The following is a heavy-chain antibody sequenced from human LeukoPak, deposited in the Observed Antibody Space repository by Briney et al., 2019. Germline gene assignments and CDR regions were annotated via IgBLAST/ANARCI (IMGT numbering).Heavy chain of an antibody. J-gene: IGHJ6*03. CDR1: GYSISSGYY. D-gene: IGHD5-12*01. V-gene: IGHV4-38-2*02. Sequence: SETLSLTCTVSGYSISSGYYWGWIRQPPGKGLEWIGSIYHSGSTYYNPSLKSRVTISVDTSKNQFSLKLSSVTAADPAAYYCARTPGYSYYNYMDVWGKGTTVTISS. CDR3: ARTPGYSYYNYMDV. CDR2: IYHSGST.